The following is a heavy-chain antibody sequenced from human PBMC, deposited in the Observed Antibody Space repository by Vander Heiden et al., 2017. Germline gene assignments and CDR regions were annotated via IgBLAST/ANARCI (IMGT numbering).Heavy chain of an antibody. V-gene: IGHV3-30*18. Sequence: QVQLVESGGGVVQPGRSLRLSCAASGFTFSNYGMHWVRQAQGKGLEWVAFISYDGSDKYYADSVKGRFTISRDNSKNTLYLQMNSLRAEDTAVYYCAKDDRVAGLDYWGQGTLVTVSS. CDR3: AKDDRVAGLDY. D-gene: IGHD6-19*01. CDR1: GFTFSNYG. J-gene: IGHJ4*02. CDR2: ISYDGSDK.